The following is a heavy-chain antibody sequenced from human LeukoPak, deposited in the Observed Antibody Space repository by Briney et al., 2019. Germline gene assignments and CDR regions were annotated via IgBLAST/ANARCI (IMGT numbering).Heavy chain of an antibody. CDR2: ISGSGGST. CDR1: GFTFSSYA. Sequence: GGSLRLSCAASGFTFSSYAMSWVRQAPGKGLEWVSAISGSGGSTYYADSVKGRFTISRDNSKNTLYLQMNSLRAEDTDVYYCAKDRFGIVVVTAILDYWGQGTLVTVSS. V-gene: IGHV3-23*01. D-gene: IGHD2-21*02. J-gene: IGHJ4*02. CDR3: AKDRFGIVVVTAILDY.